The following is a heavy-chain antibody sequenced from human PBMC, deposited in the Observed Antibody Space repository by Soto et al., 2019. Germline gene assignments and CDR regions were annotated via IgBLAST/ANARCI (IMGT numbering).Heavy chain of an antibody. CDR2: INPNSGGT. J-gene: IGHJ4*02. Sequence: GASVKVSCKASGYTFTGYYMHWVRQVPGQGLEWMGWINPNSGGTNYAQKFQGRVTMTRDTSISTAYMELSRLRSDDTAVYYCALDSSGYYAQYYFDYWGQGTLVTVSS. CDR3: ALDSSGYYAQYYFDY. V-gene: IGHV1-2*02. D-gene: IGHD3-22*01. CDR1: GYTFTGYY.